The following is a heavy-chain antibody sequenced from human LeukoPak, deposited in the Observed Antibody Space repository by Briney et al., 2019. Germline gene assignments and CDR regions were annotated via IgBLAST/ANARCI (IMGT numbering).Heavy chain of an antibody. J-gene: IGHJ5*02. CDR2: IIAILDTA. D-gene: IGHD5-12*01. CDR1: GGSFSDYS. V-gene: IGHV1-69*08. CDR3: VRSGYDYDWFDP. Sequence: SVKVSCKASGGSFSDYSISWVRQAPGQGLEWMGRIIAILDTAHYAQKFQGGFTITADKSTTTVYMELSSLRSDDTAVYYCVRSGYDYDWFDPWGQGTLVTVSS.